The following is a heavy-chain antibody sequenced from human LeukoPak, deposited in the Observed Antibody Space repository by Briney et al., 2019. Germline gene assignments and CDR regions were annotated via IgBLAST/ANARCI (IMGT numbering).Heavy chain of an antibody. CDR2: INPNSGGT. CDR3: ARGLYSSGWSAEYFQH. V-gene: IGHV1-2*04. Sequence: ASVKVSCKASGYTFTGYYMHWVRQAPGQGLEWMGWINPNSGGTNYAQKFQGWVTMTRDTSISTAYMELSRLRSDDTAVYYCARGLYSSGWSAEYFQHWGQGTLVTVSS. D-gene: IGHD6-19*01. J-gene: IGHJ1*01. CDR1: GYTFTGYY.